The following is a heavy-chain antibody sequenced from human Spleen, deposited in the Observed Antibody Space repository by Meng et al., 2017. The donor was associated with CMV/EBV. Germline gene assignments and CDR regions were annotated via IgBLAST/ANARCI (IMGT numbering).Heavy chain of an antibody. CDR1: GFTVSSNY. J-gene: IGHJ5*02. CDR3: AKDWAYYCSSTSCSGGPSWFDP. V-gene: IGHV3-53*05. D-gene: IGHD2-2*01. Sequence: GESLKISCAASGFTVSSNYMSWVRQAPGKGLEWVSLIYSGGSTYYADSVKGRFTISRDNSKNTLYLQMNSLRAEDTAVYYCAKDWAYYCSSTSCSGGPSWFDPWGQGTLVTVSS. CDR2: IYSGGST.